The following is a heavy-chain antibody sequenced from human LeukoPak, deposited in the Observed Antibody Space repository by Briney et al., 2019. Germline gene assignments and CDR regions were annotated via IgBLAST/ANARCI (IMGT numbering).Heavy chain of an antibody. Sequence: GGSLRLSCAASGFTFSYYAMHWVRQAPGKGLGWVTFIRYDGTHKYYADSVKGRFTISRDNSQNTVFLQMNSLRGDDTAVYYCARDPGAGVGPYYLDFWGQGTLVTVSS. CDR3: ARDPGAGVGPYYLDF. D-gene: IGHD3-10*01. J-gene: IGHJ4*02. CDR1: GFTFSYYA. V-gene: IGHV3-30*02. CDR2: IRYDGTHK.